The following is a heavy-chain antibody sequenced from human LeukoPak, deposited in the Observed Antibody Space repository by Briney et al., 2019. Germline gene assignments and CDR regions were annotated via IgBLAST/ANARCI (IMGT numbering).Heavy chain of an antibody. J-gene: IGHJ3*02. D-gene: IGHD3-22*01. Sequence: GGSLRLSCAASGFTVSSNYMSWVRQAPGKGLEWVSVIYSGRSTYYTDSVKGRFTTSRDNSRNTLYLQLNSLRAEDTAVYYCAKDHLNYYDSSGYGHDAFDIWGQGTMVTVSS. V-gene: IGHV3-53*01. CDR2: IYSGRST. CDR3: AKDHLNYYDSSGYGHDAFDI. CDR1: GFTVSSNY.